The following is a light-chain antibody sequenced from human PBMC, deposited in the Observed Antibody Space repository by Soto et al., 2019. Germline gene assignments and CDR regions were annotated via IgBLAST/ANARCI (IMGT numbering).Light chain of an antibody. CDR2: GAS. CDR3: QQYDNSPQT. CDR1: QSVSSNY. J-gene: IGKJ2*01. Sequence: EIVLTQSPGTLSLSPGERATLSCRASQSVSSNYLAWYQQKPGQAPNLLIYGASSRATGIPDRFSGSGSGTDFTLTISRLEPEDFAVYYCQQYDNSPQTFGQGTKLEIK. V-gene: IGKV3-20*01.